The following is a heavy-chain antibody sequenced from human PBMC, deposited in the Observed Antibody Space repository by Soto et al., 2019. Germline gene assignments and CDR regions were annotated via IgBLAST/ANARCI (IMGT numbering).Heavy chain of an antibody. CDR2: INHSGST. CDR3: ARVGMVRGVIITDYYYYGTDV. V-gene: IGHV4-34*01. J-gene: IGHJ6*02. Sequence: SETLSLTCAVYGGSFSGYYWSWIRQPPGKGLEWIGEINHSGSTNYNPSLKSRVTISVDTSKNQFSLKLSSVTAADTAVYYCARVGMVRGVIITDYYYYGTDVWGQGTTVT. D-gene: IGHD3-10*01. CDR1: GGSFSGYY.